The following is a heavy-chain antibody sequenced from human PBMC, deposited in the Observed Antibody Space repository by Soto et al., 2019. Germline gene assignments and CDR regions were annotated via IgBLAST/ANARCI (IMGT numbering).Heavy chain of an antibody. Sequence: QVQLQQSGPGLVKPSQTLSLTCAISGDSVSTNSATWDWIRQSPSRGLEWLGRTYYRSKWYNDYAASVTGRXTXTXXPSNHQLSLQLNSVTPDDTAVYYCARLIGHSWLDSWGQGTLVTVSS. CDR1: GDSVSTNSAT. CDR2: TYYRSKWYN. CDR3: ARLIGHSWLDS. J-gene: IGHJ5*01. V-gene: IGHV6-1*01.